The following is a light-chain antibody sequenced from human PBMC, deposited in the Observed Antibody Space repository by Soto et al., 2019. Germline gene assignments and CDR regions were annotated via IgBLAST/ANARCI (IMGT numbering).Light chain of an antibody. J-gene: IGKJ5*01. CDR1: LIVTSNY. CDR3: QQCGSSPIT. V-gene: IGKV3-20*01. Sequence: EIVLTQSPGTLSLSPGERATLSCRASLIVTSNYLVWYQQKPGQAPRLLIYGASSRATGITDRFSGSGSGTDFTLTISRLEPEDFAVYYCQQCGSSPITFGQGTRLEIK. CDR2: GAS.